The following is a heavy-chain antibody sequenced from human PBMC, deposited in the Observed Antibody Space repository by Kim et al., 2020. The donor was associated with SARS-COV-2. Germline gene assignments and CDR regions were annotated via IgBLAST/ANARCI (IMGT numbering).Heavy chain of an antibody. J-gene: IGHJ6*02. CDR3: ARDWSLGATYHGYYYGMDV. D-gene: IGHD1-26*01. V-gene: IGHV6-1*01. CDR2: TYYRSKWYN. CDR1: GDSVSSNSAA. Sequence: SQTLSLTCAISGDSVSSNSAAWNWIRQSPSRGLEWLGRTYYRSKWYNDYAVSVKSRITINPDTSKNQFSLQLNSVTPEDTAVYYCARDWSLGATYHGYYYGMDVWGQGTTVTVSS.